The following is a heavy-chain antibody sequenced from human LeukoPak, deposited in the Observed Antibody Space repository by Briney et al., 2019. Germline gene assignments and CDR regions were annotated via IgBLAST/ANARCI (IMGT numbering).Heavy chain of an antibody. V-gene: IGHV4-59*01. CDR2: IYYSGST. D-gene: IGHD5-18*01. CDR1: GGSISSYY. J-gene: IGHJ4*02. CDR3: ARGYDY. Sequence: SATLSLTCTVSGGSISSYYWSWIRQPPGKGLEWIGYIYYSGSTNYNPSLKSRVTISVDTSKNQFSLKLSSVTAADTAVYYCARGYDYWGQGTLVTVSS.